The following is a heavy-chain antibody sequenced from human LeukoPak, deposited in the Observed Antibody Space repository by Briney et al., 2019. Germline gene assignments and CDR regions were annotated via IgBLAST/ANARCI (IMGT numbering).Heavy chain of an antibody. CDR1: GFTFSSYW. CDR3: ARGAPAADGTYYYYMDV. CDR2: IKQDGSEK. V-gene: IGHV3-7*04. J-gene: IGHJ6*03. Sequence: GGSLRLSCADSGFTFSSYWMSWVRQAPGKGLEWVANIKQDGSEKYYVDSVKGRFTISRDNAKNSLYLQMNSLRAEDTAVYYCARGAPAADGTYYYYMDVWGKGTTVTISS. D-gene: IGHD6-13*01.